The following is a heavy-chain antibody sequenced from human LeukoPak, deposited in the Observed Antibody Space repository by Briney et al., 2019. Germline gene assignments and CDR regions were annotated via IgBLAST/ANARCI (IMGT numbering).Heavy chain of an antibody. J-gene: IGHJ4*02. CDR2: INHSGST. CDR1: GGSFSGYY. D-gene: IGHD6-13*01. Sequence: SETLSLTCAVYGGSFSGYYWSWIRQPPGKGLEGIGEINHSGSTNYNPSLKSRVTISVDTSKNQFSLKLSSVTAADTAVYYCARVSAAAGEGYYFDYWGQGTLVTVSS. CDR3: ARVSAAAGEGYYFDY. V-gene: IGHV4-34*01.